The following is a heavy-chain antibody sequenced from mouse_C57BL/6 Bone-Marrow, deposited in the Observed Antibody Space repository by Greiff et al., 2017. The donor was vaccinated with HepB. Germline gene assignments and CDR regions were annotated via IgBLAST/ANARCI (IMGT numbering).Heavy chain of an antibody. D-gene: IGHD2-12*01. CDR3: ASDAYYSWAFAY. V-gene: IGHV2-6*01. Sequence: VKLMESGPGLVAPSQSLSITCTVSGFSLTSYGVDWVRQSPGKGLEWLGVIWGVGSTNYNSALKSRLSISKDNSKSQVFLKMNSLQTDDTAMYYCASDAYYSWAFAYWGQGTLVTVSA. CDR2: IWGVGST. CDR1: GFSLTSYG. J-gene: IGHJ3*01.